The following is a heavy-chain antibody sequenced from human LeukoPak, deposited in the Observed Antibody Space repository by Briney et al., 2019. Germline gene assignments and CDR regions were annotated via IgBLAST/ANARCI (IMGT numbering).Heavy chain of an antibody. CDR3: ARGRGSGSYFTHPFMDV. Sequence: SETLSLTCAVYGGSFSGYYWSWLRQPPGKGLEWIGEINHSGSTNYNPSLKSRVTISVDTSNNQFSLKLSSVTAADTAVYYCARGRGSGSYFTHPFMDVWGKGTTVTVSS. J-gene: IGHJ6*03. D-gene: IGHD3-10*01. V-gene: IGHV4-34*01. CDR2: INHSGST. CDR1: GGSFSGYY.